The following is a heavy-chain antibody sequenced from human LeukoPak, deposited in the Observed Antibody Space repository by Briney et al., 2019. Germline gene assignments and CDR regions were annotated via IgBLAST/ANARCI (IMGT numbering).Heavy chain of an antibody. D-gene: IGHD3-22*01. J-gene: IGHJ4*02. CDR3: ARDGEDFYYNDSSGHGFDY. V-gene: IGHV3-7*01. CDR1: GFTFSSYW. Sequence: GGSLRLSCAASGFTFSSYWMSWVRQAPGKGLEWVANIKQDGSEKYYVDSVKGRFTISRDNAKNSLYLQMNSLRAEDTAVYYCARDGEDFYYNDSSGHGFDYWGQGTLVTVSS. CDR2: IKQDGSEK.